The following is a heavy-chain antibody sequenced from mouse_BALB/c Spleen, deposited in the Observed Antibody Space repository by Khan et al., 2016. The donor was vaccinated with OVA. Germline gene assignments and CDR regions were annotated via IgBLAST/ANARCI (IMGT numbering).Heavy chain of an antibody. CDR3: ARGNYGY. CDR2: ISYSGST. V-gene: IGHV3-2*02. D-gene: IGHD1-1*01. J-gene: IGHJ2*01. CDR1: GYSITSDYA. Sequence: VQLQQSGPGLVKPSQSLSLTCTVAGYSITSDYAWNWIRQFPGNKLEWMGYISYSGSTSYIPSLKSRISITRDTSKNQFFLQLNSVTTEDTATCYCARGNYGYWGQGTTLTVSS.